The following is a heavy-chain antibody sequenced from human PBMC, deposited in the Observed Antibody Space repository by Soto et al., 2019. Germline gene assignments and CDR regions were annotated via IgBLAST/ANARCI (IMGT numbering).Heavy chain of an antibody. V-gene: IGHV4-59*08. CDR3: ARHRVTTAVFDL. Sequence: QVLLQESGPGLVKPSETLSLTCTVSGGSINSYYWSWIRQPPGKGLEWIGDIYYSGSTHYNPALKSQVTILIDTSKNHFSLKLNSVTAADTAFYFCARHRVTTAVFDLWGRGTLVTVSS. D-gene: IGHD4-17*01. CDR1: GGSINSYY. CDR2: IYYSGST. J-gene: IGHJ2*01.